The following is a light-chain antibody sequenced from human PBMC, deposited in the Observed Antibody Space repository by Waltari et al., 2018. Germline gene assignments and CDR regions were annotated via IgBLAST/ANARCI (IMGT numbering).Light chain of an antibody. V-gene: IGKV1-39*01. J-gene: IGKJ1*01. CDR3: QQSYSSPWT. Sequence: IQMTQSPPALSASVRDRVALTCRARQSISDYLHWYQQKPGKAPRVLIYTASSLQRGVPTRFSGSGSGTEFTLTISTLQPEDAATYYCQQSYSSPWTFGQGTKVEIK. CDR2: TAS. CDR1: QSISDY.